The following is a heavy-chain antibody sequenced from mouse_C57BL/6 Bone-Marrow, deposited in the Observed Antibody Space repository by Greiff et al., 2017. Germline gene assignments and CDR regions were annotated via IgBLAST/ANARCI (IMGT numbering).Heavy chain of an antibody. CDR3: ARDYDYDYYAMDY. CDR2: ISYDGSN. J-gene: IGHJ4*01. CDR1: GYSITSGYY. V-gene: IGHV3-6*01. Sequence: DVQLQESGPGLVKPSQSLSLTCSVTGYSITSGYYWNWIRQFPGNKLEWMGYISYDGSNNYNPSLKNRISITRDTSKNQFFLKLNSVTTEDTATYYCARDYDYDYYAMDYWGQGTSVTVSS. D-gene: IGHD2-4*01.